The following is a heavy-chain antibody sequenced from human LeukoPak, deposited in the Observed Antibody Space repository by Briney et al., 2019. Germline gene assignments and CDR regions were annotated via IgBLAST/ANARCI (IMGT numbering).Heavy chain of an antibody. Sequence: LSLTCAVSGYSISSGYYWGWIRQPPGKGLEWVSYISSASNTIYYADSVKGRFTISRDNAKNSLYLQMNSLRAEDTAMYYCARDGWFGDYNWFDPWGQGTLVTVSS. J-gene: IGHJ5*02. V-gene: IGHV3-11*04. D-gene: IGHD3-10*01. CDR2: ISSASNTI. CDR3: ARDGWFGDYNWFDP. CDR1: GYSISSGYY.